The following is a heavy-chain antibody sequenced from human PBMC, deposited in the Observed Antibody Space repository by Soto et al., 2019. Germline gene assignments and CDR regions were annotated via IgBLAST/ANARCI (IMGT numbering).Heavy chain of an antibody. V-gene: IGHV3-30*18. CDR1: GFTFSTSV. J-gene: IGHJ4*02. Sequence: PGGSLRISCVASGFTFSTSVMHWVRQHPGKGLEWVALISNDGDEKYYGDSVEGRFSISRDNSKNTLYLQMSSLRAEDTAVYFCAKARVRIAGADSFDHWGQGTLVTVYS. CDR3: AKARVRIAGADSFDH. D-gene: IGHD1-26*01. CDR2: ISNDGDEK.